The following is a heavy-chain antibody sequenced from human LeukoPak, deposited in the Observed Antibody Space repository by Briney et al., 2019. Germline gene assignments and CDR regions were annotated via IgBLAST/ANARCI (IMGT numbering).Heavy chain of an antibody. CDR3: ARAGGDYGSGRKPLDL. CDR1: GFTFSSYA. J-gene: IGHJ2*01. V-gene: IGHV3-23*01. D-gene: IGHD3-10*01. CDR2: ISGSGGST. Sequence: PGGSLRLSCAASGFTFSSYAMSWVRQAPGKGLEWVSAISGSGGSTYYADSVKGRFTISRDKSKNTLYLQMNSLRAEDTAVYYCARAGGDYGSGRKPLDLWARGTLVTVSS.